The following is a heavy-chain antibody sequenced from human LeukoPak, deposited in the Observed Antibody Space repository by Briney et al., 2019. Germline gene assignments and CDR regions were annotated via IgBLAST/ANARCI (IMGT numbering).Heavy chain of an antibody. CDR1: GGTFSSYA. Sequence: SVKVSCKASGGTFSSYAISWVRQAPGQGLEWMGGIIPIFDTANYAQKFQGRVTITTDESTSTAYMELSSLRSEDTAVYYCARAISSGTPDIVATTIGDYFDYWGQGTLVTVSS. V-gene: IGHV1-69*05. J-gene: IGHJ4*02. CDR2: IIPIFDTA. CDR3: ARAISSGTPDIVATTIGDYFDY. D-gene: IGHD5-12*01.